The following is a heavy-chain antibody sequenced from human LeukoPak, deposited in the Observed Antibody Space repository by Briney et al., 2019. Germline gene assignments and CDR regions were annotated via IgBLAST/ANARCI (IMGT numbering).Heavy chain of an antibody. CDR3: ARDPDYGDYVNYFDY. CDR1: GFTFSSYW. J-gene: IGHJ4*02. V-gene: IGHV3-7*01. Sequence: PGGSLRLSCAASGFTFSSYWMSWVRQAPGKGLEWVANINQDGSEKYYVDSVKGRFAISRDNAKNSLYLQMNSLRAEDTAVYYCARDPDYGDYVNYFDYWGQGTLVTVSS. CDR2: INQDGSEK. D-gene: IGHD4-17*01.